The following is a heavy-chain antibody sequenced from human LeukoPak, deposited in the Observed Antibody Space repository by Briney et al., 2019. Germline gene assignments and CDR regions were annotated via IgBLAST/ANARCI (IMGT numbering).Heavy chain of an antibody. J-gene: IGHJ6*04. CDR3: ARGSYDILTGYYPTYYYYGMDV. CDR1: GGSVSSGSYY. V-gene: IGHV4-61*01. CDR2: IYYSGST. D-gene: IGHD3-9*01. Sequence: SETLSLTCTVSGGSVSSGSYYWSWIRQPPGKGLEWIGYIYYSGSTNYNPSLKSRVTISVDTSKNQFSLKLSSVTAADTAVYYCARGSYDILTGYYPTYYYYGMDVWGKGTTVTVSS.